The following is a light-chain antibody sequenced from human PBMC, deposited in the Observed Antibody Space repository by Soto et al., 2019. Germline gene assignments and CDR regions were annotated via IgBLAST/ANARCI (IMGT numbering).Light chain of an antibody. J-gene: IGKJ5*01. CDR3: QQYMNWPT. CDR1: QSLSRD. Sequence: EIVLTQSPDTLSLSPGEGATLSCRASQSLSRDLAWYQQKPGQAPRLLIFGASTRVTGIPARFSGSGSGTEFTLTISSLQSEDFAVYYCQQYMNWPTFGQGTRLEIK. CDR2: GAS. V-gene: IGKV3-15*01.